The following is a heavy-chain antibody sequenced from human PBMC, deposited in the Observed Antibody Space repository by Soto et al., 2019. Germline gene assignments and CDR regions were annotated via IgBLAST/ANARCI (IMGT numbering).Heavy chain of an antibody. CDR1: GYTFTSYY. CDR2: INPSGGST. J-gene: IGHJ1*01. CDR3: ARELTTVTTLPSYFQF. Sequence: ASVKVSCKASGYTFTSYYMHWVRQAPGQGLEWMGIINPSGGSTSYAQKFQGRVTMTRDTSTSTVYMELSSLRSEDTAVYYCARELTTVTTLPSYFQFSGQGILVTVSS. D-gene: IGHD4-17*01. V-gene: IGHV1-46*03.